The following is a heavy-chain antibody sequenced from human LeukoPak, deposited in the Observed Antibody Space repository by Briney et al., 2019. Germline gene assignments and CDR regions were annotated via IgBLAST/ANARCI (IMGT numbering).Heavy chain of an antibody. CDR2: INPSSGGT. CDR3: ARDSSPYYHYDMDV. V-gene: IGHV1-2*02. J-gene: IGHJ6*03. CDR1: GYTFIGYY. Sequence: ASVKVSCKASGYTFIGYYMHWVRQAPGQGLEWMGWINPSSGGTTYAQKFQGRVTMTRDTSISTAYMELSRLRSDDTAVYYCARDSSPYYHYDMDVWGKGTTVTVSS.